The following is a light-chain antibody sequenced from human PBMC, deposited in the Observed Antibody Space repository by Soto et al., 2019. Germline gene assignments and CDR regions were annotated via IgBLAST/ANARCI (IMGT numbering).Light chain of an antibody. CDR3: QQSYSTPRT. J-gene: IGKJ1*01. CDR2: AAS. CDR1: QRISRY. Sequence: DIQMTQSPSSLSAFVGDRVTITCRSSQRISRYLNWYRQKPGKAPELLIYAASTLQSGVPSTFSGSGSGTDFTLTISSLQPEDFATYYCQQSYSTPRTFGQGTKVDIK. V-gene: IGKV1-39*01.